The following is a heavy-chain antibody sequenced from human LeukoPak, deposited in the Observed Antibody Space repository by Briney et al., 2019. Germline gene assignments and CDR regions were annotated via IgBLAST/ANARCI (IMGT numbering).Heavy chain of an antibody. CDR2: ISYDGSNK. CDR3: AKLVVTHDGAFDI. CDR1: GFTFSSYG. Sequence: GGSLRLSCAASGFTFSSYGMHWVRQAPGKGLEWVAVISYDGSNKYYADSVKGRFTISRDNSKNTLYLQMSSLRAEDTAVYYCAKLVVTHDGAFDIWGQGTMVTVSS. J-gene: IGHJ3*02. D-gene: IGHD4-23*01. V-gene: IGHV3-30*18.